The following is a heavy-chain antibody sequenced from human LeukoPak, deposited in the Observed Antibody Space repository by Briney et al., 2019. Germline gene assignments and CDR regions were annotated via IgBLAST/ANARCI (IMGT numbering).Heavy chain of an antibody. Sequence: LEWVSYISSSSSTIYYADSVKGRFTISRDNAKNSLYLQMNSLRAEDTAVYYCARDGYNLPDYWGQGTLVTVSS. CDR3: ARDGYNLPDY. V-gene: IGHV3-48*04. D-gene: IGHD5-24*01. J-gene: IGHJ4*02. CDR2: ISSSSSTI.